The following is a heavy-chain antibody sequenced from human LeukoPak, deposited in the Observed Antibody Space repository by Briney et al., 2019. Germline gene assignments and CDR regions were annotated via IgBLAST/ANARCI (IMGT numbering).Heavy chain of an antibody. J-gene: IGHJ4*02. CDR2: ISYDGSNK. CDR3: ARSRPVPRAGYFDY. V-gene: IGHV3-30*04. D-gene: IGHD6-19*01. Sequence: GRSLRLSCAASGFTFSSYAMHSVRQAPGKGLEWGAVISYDGSNKYYADSVKGRFTISRDNSKNTLYLQMNSLRAEDTAVYYCARSRPVPRAGYFDYWGQGTLVTVSS. CDR1: GFTFSSYA.